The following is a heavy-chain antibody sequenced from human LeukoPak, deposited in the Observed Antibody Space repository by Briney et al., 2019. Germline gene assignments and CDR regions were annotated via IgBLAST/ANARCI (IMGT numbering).Heavy chain of an antibody. CDR2: IIPILGIA. V-gene: IGHV1-69*04. J-gene: IGHJ3*02. CDR3: ADQTPGGI. D-gene: IGHD2-8*02. CDR1: GGTFSSYA. Sequence: SVKVSCKASGGTFSSYAISWVRQAPGQGLEWMGRIIPILGIANYAQRFQGRVTITADKSTSTAYMELSSLRSEDTAVYYCADQTPGGIWGQGTMVTVSS.